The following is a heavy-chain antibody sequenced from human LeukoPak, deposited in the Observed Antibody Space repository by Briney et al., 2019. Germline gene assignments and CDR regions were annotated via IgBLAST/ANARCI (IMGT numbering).Heavy chain of an antibody. CDR3: ARGLGDYYDSSGYTDSY. D-gene: IGHD3-22*01. V-gene: IGHV1-46*01. CDR1: GYTFTSYY. J-gene: IGHJ4*02. CDR2: INPSGGST. Sequence: WASVKVSCKASGYTFTSYYMHWVRQAPGQGLEWMGIINPSGGSTSYAQKFQGRVTMTRDTSTSTVYMELSSLRSEDTAVYYCARGLGDYYDSSGYTDSYWGQGTLVTVSS.